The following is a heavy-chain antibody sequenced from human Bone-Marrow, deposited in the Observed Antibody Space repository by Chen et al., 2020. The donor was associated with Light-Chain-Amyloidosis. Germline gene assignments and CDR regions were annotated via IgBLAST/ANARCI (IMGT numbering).Heavy chain of an antibody. CDR2: IYYSGST. CDR3: ARDSHWRSTSCSWFHP. J-gene: IGHJ5*02. D-gene: IGHD2-2*01. CDR1: GGSIGSGGYY. V-gene: IGHV4-31*03. Sequence: QVQLQESGPGLVKPSQTLSLTCTVSGGSIGSGGYYWSWIRQHPGKGLEWIGYIYYSGSTYYNPSLKSRVNISVDTSKNQFSLKLSSGTAADTAGYYCARDSHWRSTSCSWFHPRGQGTLVTGSP.